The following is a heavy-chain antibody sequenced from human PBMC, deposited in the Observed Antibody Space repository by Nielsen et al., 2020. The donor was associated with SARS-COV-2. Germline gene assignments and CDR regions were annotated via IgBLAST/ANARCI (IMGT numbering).Heavy chain of an antibody. D-gene: IGHD3-22*01. CDR3: ARDTWWHYDSSGYSY. CDR2: INWNGGST. Sequence: GGSLRLSCAASGFTFDDYGMSWVRQAPGKGLEWVSGINWNGGSTGYADSVKGRFTISRENAKNSLYLQMNSLRAEDTAVYYCARDTWWHYDSSGYSYWGQGTLVTVSS. J-gene: IGHJ4*02. V-gene: IGHV3-20*04. CDR1: GFTFDDYG.